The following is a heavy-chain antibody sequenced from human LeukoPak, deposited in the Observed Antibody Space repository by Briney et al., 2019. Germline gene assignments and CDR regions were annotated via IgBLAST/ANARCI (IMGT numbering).Heavy chain of an antibody. CDR1: GYSISSGYQ. D-gene: IGHD2-2*01. CDR3: ARDPRWLTPACTNTSSYDNYFDP. Sequence: SETLSLTCGVSGYSISSGYQWAWIRQSPGKVLEWICIIYHSGSAHYTPSLKSRVTISGETSKNKFSLNMYLVTAADTAVYYCARDPRWLTPACTNTSSYDNYFDPWGQGTLVTVSS. V-gene: IGHV4-38-2*02. J-gene: IGHJ5*02. CDR2: IYHSGSA.